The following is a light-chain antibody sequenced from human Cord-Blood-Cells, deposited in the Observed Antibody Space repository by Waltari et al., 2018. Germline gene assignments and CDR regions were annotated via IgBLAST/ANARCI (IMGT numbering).Light chain of an antibody. Sequence: IQMTQSPSSLSASVGDRVTITCRPSQSISSYLNWYQQKPGKAPKLLIYAASSLQSGAPSRFSGSGSGKDFTLTISSQQPEDFATYYCQQSYSTPYAFGQGTKLEIK. CDR2: AAS. V-gene: IGKV1-39*01. J-gene: IGKJ2*01. CDR3: QQSYSTPYA. CDR1: QSISSY.